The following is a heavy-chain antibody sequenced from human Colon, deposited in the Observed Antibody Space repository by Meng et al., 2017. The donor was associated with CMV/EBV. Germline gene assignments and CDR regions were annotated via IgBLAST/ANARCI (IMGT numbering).Heavy chain of an antibody. CDR2: IWFDDSKK. D-gene: IGHD6-19*01. J-gene: IGHJ4*02. CDR3: AKVRDSGGWGSLDH. CDR1: GFNFGSHG. Sequence: GESLKISCEASGFNFGSHGMHWVRQAPGKGLEWLAVIWFDDSKKHYADSLKGRFTIPRDNFKNTLYLHMDNLGADDTAVYYCAKVRDSGGWGSLDHWGQGILVTVSS. V-gene: IGHV3-33*06.